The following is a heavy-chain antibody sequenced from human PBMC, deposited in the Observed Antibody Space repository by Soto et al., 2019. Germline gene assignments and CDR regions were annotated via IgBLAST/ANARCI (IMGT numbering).Heavy chain of an antibody. D-gene: IGHD4-17*01. V-gene: IGHV1-18*01. J-gene: IGHJ4*02. CDR3: ARDLAYSDFHVHY. CDR2: IRVNNGDR. Sequence: ASVKVSCKASGYTFTNSGFSWVRQAPGQGLEWVGWIRVNNGDRHYAQKLQGRVTMTTDTSTSTAFMELTSLRSDDTAVYYCARDLAYSDFHVHYWGQGTLVTVSS. CDR1: GYTFTNSG.